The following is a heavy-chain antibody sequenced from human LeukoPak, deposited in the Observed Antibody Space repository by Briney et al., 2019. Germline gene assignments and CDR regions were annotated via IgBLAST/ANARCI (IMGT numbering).Heavy chain of an antibody. CDR2: ISYSGST. CDR1: GGSISSHY. Sequence: PSETLSLTCTVSGGSISSHYWSWIRQPPGKGLEYIGHISYSGSTNYNPSLKSRVTISVDTSKNQFSLKLSSVTAADTAVYYCARLRQGYYCDYWGQGALVTVSS. V-gene: IGHV4-59*11. CDR3: ARLRQGYYCDY. J-gene: IGHJ4*02.